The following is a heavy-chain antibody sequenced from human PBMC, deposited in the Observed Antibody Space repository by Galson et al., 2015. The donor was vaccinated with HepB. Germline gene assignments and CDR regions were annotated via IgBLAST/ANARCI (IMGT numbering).Heavy chain of an antibody. V-gene: IGHV6-1*01. D-gene: IGHD3-22*01. CDR3: ARVPGVEVNRGYFDF. J-gene: IGHJ4*02. CDR1: GDSVSTHSAA. Sequence: CAISGDSVSTHSAAWFWIRQSPSRGLEWLGRTYYRSKWYPDYAESVKSRIIINPDTSKNQFSLQLNSVTPDDTAVYYCARVPGVEVNRGYFDFWGQGTLVTVSS. CDR2: TYYRSKWYP.